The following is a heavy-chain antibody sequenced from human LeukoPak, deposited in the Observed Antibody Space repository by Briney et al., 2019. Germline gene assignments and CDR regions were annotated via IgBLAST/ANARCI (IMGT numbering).Heavy chain of an antibody. D-gene: IGHD3-10*01. V-gene: IGHV3-21*01. J-gene: IGHJ4*02. CDR3: ARDPALVRGVLALDY. Sequence: AGGSLRLSCAASGFTFSSYSTNWVRQAPGKGLEWVSSISSSSSYIYYADSVKGRFTISRDNAKNSLYLQMNSLRAEDTAVYYCARDPALVRGVLALDYWGQGTLVTVSS. CDR1: GFTFSSYS. CDR2: ISSSSSYI.